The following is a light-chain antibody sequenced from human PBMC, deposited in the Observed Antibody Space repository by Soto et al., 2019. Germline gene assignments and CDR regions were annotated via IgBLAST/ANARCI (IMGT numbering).Light chain of an antibody. J-gene: IGKJ4*01. CDR2: GAS. Sequence: EIVLTPSPVTLSLSPGEMATLSCSASQSVSSNYLAWYQQKPGQAPRLLIYGASSRATGIPDRFSGSGSGTDFTLTISRLEPEDFAVYSCQQYDYSPPNFGGGTKVDIK. CDR1: QSVSSNY. V-gene: IGKV3-20*01. CDR3: QQYDYSPPN.